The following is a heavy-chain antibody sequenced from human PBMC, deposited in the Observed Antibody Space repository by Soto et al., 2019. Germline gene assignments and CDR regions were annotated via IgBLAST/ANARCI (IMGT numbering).Heavy chain of an antibody. CDR2: IYGDDKK. V-gene: IGHV2-5*02. Sequence: QITLKESGPTLVKPTQTLTLTCTFSGFSLSASEVGVGWIRQPPGKALEWLALIYGDDKKLYSPSLKSRLTITKDTAKNQVVLTMTKMDPVDTAPYYCAQSKWELLRGVEVWGQGTKVTVSS. CDR3: AQSKWELLRGVEV. D-gene: IGHD1-26*01. CDR1: GFSLSASEVG. J-gene: IGHJ3*01.